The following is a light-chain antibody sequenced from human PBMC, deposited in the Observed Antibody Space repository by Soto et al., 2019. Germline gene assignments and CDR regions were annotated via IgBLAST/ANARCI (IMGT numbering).Light chain of an antibody. CDR1: SSDVGEENY. Sequence: QSALTQPPSASGSPGQSVTITCSGTSSDVGEENYVSWYQQHPGKVPKLILYEVSKRPSGVPDRFSGSRSGNTASLTVSGLQAEDEADYYCSSFAGSPVVFGGGTKLTV. J-gene: IGLJ2*01. CDR3: SSFAGSPVV. CDR2: EVS. V-gene: IGLV2-8*01.